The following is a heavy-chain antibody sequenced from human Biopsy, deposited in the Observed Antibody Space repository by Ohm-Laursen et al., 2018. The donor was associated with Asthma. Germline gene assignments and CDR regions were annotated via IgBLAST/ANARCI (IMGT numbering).Heavy chain of an antibody. V-gene: IGHV1-2*06. CDR1: GYTFIGYH. Sequence: GASVKVSCKPSGYTFIGYHIHWVRQAPGQGLEWMGRINPNSGGTNYAQKFQGRVTMTSDTSISTAYMELRSLRSEDTAVYYCAAVPTSATVWFANPTFISYYYGLEVWGQGTTVTVSS. CDR3: AAVPTSATVWFANPTFISYYYGLEV. D-gene: IGHD3-10*01. CDR2: INPNSGGT. J-gene: IGHJ6*02.